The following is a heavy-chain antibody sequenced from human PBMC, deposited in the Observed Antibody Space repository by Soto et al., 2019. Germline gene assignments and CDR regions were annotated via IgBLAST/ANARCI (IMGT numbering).Heavy chain of an antibody. CDR1: GFSLTTSGVG. CDR2: IYWSGDE. V-gene: IGHV2-5*01. D-gene: IGHD6-6*01. J-gene: IGHJ3*02. Sequence: SGPTLVNPTQTLTLTCSFSGFSLTTSGVGVGWIRQSPGKALEWLALIYWSGDEHYRPSLKSRLSIFKDTSKNHVVLIMTDMDPVDTATYYCARGLATLPVFAFDIWGQGTMVTVSS. CDR3: ARGLATLPVFAFDI.